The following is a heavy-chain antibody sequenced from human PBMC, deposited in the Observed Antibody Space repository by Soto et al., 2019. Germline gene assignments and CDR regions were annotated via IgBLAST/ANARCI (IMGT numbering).Heavy chain of an antibody. Sequence: TGGSLRLSCAASGFTFSSYSMNWVRQAPGKGLEWVSSISSSSSYIYYADSVKGRFTISRDNAKNSLYLQMNSLRAEDTAVYYCAKGTQFFYYYAMDVWGQGTTVTVSS. CDR3: AKGTQFFYYYAMDV. CDR1: GFTFSSYS. CDR2: ISSSSSYI. J-gene: IGHJ6*02. V-gene: IGHV3-21*01.